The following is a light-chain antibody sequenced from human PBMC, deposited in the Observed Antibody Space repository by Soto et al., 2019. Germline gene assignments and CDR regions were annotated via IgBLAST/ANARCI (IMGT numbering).Light chain of an antibody. V-gene: IGKV3-20*01. Sequence: LTHSPGTLSLSPGERATLSCSASQSVSSSYLAWYQQKPGQAPRLLIYGASSRATGIPDRFSGSGSGTDFTLTISRLEPEDFAVYYCQQYGSLSWTFGQGTKVDIK. CDR3: QQYGSLSWT. CDR1: QSVSSSY. J-gene: IGKJ1*01. CDR2: GAS.